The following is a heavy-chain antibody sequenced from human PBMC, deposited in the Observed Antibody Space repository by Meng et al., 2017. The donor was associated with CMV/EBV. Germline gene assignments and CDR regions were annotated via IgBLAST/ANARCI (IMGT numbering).Heavy chain of an antibody. V-gene: IGHV1-18*01. J-gene: IGHJ4*02. CDR3: ARDAVVTADAPFHY. CDR2: ISAYNVNT. D-gene: IGHD2-2*01. CDR1: GYTFTSSG. Sequence: QVQAVQSGAEVNKPGASVKVSCTASGYTFTSSGISWVRQASGQGLAWMGWISAYNVNTNYAQKLQGSVTMPTATSTSTAYMELRSLRSDDTAVYSCARDAVVTADAPFHYWGQGTLVTVSS.